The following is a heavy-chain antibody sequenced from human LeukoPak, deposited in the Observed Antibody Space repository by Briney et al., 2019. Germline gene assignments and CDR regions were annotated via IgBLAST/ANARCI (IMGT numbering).Heavy chain of an antibody. CDR1: RFTFSSYA. CDR3: AKDAIAAAESTY. CDR2: ISGSGGST. D-gene: IGHD6-13*01. Sequence: QPGGSLRLSCAASRFTFSSYAMSWIRQAPGKGLELVSAISGSGGSTYYADCVKGRFTISRDNPKNTLYLQMNSLSAEDTAVYYCAKDAIAAAESTYWGQGTLVTVSS. J-gene: IGHJ4*02. V-gene: IGHV3-23*01.